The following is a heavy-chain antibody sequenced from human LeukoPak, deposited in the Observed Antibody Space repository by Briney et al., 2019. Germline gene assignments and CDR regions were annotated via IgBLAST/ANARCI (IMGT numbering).Heavy chain of an antibody. CDR2: IYYSGST. Sequence: SETLSLTCTVSGGSISSYYWSWIRQPPGKGLEWIGYIYYSGSTNYNPSLKSRVTISVDTSKNQFSLKLSPVTAADTAVYYCARVQTPGYCSGGSCYPDYYYYMDVWGKGTTVTVSS. CDR1: GGSISSYY. D-gene: IGHD2-15*01. V-gene: IGHV4-59*01. CDR3: ARVQTPGYCSGGSCYPDYYYYMDV. J-gene: IGHJ6*03.